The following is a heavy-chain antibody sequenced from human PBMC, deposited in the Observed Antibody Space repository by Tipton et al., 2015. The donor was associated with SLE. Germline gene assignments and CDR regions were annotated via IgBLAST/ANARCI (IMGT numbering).Heavy chain of an antibody. J-gene: IGHJ5*02. V-gene: IGHV4-61*02. D-gene: IGHD3-10*01. Sequence: TLSLTCTVSGGSISSGSYYWSWIRQPAGKGLEWIGRIYTSGRGNYNPSLRSRVTISVDTSKNQFSLKRSSVTAADTAVYYCARVDGSGSYYTDWFDPWGQGTLVTVSS. CDR2: IYTSGRG. CDR1: GGSISSGSYY. CDR3: ARVDGSGSYYTDWFDP.